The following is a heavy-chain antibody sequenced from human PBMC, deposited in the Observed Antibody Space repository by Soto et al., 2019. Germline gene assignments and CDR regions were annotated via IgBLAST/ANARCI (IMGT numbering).Heavy chain of an antibody. CDR2: ISSSGSTI. J-gene: IGHJ6*02. Sequence: GGSLRLSCAASGFTFSSYEMNWVRQAPGKGLEWVSYISSSGSTIYYADSVKGRFTISRDNAKNSLYLQMNSLRAEDTAVYYCASFRTTVTEGYYYGMDVRGQGTTVTVSS. D-gene: IGHD4-17*01. V-gene: IGHV3-48*03. CDR1: GFTFSSYE. CDR3: ASFRTTVTEGYYYGMDV.